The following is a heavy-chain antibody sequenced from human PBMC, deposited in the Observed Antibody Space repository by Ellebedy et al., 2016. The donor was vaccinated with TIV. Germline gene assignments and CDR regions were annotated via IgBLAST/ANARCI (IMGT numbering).Heavy chain of an antibody. CDR1: GGSISSSSFN. V-gene: IGHV4-39*07. Sequence: MPGGSLRLSCTVSGGSISSSSFNWGWIRQPPGKGLEWIGTIWHTGTSWYNTSLESRLTVSVDTSKNQFSLNLRSVTAADTALYYCSRDVPQSTQDYWGQGTLVTVSS. J-gene: IGHJ4*02. CDR2: IWHTGTS. CDR3: SRDVPQSTQDY.